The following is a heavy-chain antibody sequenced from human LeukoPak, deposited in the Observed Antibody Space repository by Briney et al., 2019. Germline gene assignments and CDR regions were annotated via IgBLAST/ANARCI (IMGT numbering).Heavy chain of an antibody. V-gene: IGHV1-2*02. J-gene: IGHJ6*02. Sequence: GASVKVSCKASGYTFTGYYMHWVRQAPGQGLEWMGWINPHSGGTNSAQKFQGRVTMTRDTSISTAYMELRRLRSDDTAVYYCAREAAATGSPYYYYGMDVWGQGTTVTVSS. CDR2: INPHSGGT. D-gene: IGHD6-25*01. CDR3: AREAAATGSPYYYYGMDV. CDR1: GYTFTGYY.